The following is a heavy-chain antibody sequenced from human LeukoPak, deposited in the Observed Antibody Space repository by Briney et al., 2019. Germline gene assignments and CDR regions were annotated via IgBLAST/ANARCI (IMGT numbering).Heavy chain of an antibody. CDR2: IKQDGSEK. CDR1: GFTFSSYW. V-gene: IGHV3-7*01. J-gene: IGHJ4*02. CDR3: VRRQGSYFDTSGYYCG. Sequence: GGSLRLSCAASGFTFSSYWMSWVRQAPGKGLEWVANIKQDGSEKYYVDSVKGRFTISRDNAKNSLYLQMNSLRAEDTAVYYCVRRQGSYFDTSGYYCGWGQGTLVTVSS. D-gene: IGHD3-22*01.